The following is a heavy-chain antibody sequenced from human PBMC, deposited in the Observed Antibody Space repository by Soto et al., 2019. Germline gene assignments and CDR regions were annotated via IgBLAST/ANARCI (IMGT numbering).Heavy chain of an antibody. Sequence: QVQLVQSGAEVKKPGASVKVSCRTSGYTFTHYYIHWVRQAPGQGLEWLGIINPASGSTNYAQDCQGRVTLTMDTSTTTVYMELSGLRAEDTAILYCARDVAAGDHWGHGTRVTVSS. CDR3: ARDVAAGDH. J-gene: IGHJ4*01. CDR1: GYTFTHYY. CDR2: INPASGST. D-gene: IGHD6-13*01. V-gene: IGHV1-46*01.